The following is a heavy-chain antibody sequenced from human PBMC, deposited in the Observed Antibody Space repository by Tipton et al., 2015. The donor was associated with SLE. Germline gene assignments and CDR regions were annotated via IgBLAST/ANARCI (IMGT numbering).Heavy chain of an antibody. CDR2: IYHTGNT. Sequence: TLSLTCAVSGYSISSGYYWGWIRQPPGKGLEWIGTIYHTGNTYYNPSLKSRVTISVDTSKNQFSLKLSSVTAADTAVYYCARERSMIVVVFDYWGQGTLVTVSS. J-gene: IGHJ4*02. CDR1: GYSISSGYY. V-gene: IGHV4-38-2*02. D-gene: IGHD3-22*01. CDR3: ARERSMIVVVFDY.